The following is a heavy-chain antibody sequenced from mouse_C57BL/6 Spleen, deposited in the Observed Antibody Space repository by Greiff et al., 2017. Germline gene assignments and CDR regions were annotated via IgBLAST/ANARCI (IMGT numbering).Heavy chain of an antibody. J-gene: IGHJ4*01. D-gene: IGHD4-1*01. CDR3: TKTGRDYYAMDY. CDR1: GYTFTDYE. CDR2: IDPETGGT. Sequence: QVTLKESGAELVRPGASVTLSCKASGYTFTDYEMHWVKQTPVHGLEWIGAIDPETGGTAYNQKFKGKAILTADKSSSTAYMELRSLTSEDSAVYYCTKTGRDYYAMDYWGQGTSVTVSS. V-gene: IGHV1-15*01.